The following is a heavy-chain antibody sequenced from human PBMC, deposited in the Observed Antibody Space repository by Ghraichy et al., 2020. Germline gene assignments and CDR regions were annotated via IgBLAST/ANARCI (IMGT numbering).Heavy chain of an antibody. J-gene: IGHJ4*02. V-gene: IGHV2-5*01. Sequence: SGPTLVKPTQTLTLTCTFSGFSLSSTGEGVGWIRQPPGKALEWLALVYWKDEKRYTPSLKSRLTITKDTSKNQVLLRMTNMDPVDTATYYCAHRDYFDYWGQGIMVNVSS. CDR2: VYWKDEK. CDR1: GFSLSSTGEG. CDR3: AHRDYFDY.